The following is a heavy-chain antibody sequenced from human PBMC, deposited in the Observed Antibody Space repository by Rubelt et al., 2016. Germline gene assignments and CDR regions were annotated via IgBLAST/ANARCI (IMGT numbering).Heavy chain of an antibody. D-gene: IGHD1-26*01. CDR2: IDCDGDK. V-gene: IGHV2-70*15. J-gene: IGHJ4*02. CDR1: GFSLTTSGMC. CDR3: ARIFVGPRSAFDY. Sequence: QVTLRESGPALVKPTQTLTLTCTFSGFSLTTSGMCVSWIRQPPGQALEWLARIDCDGDKYYSTSLKTTLTISKDTPKDQVVLTMTNMDPVKTTTDYWARIFVGPRSAFDYWGQGTLVSVSS.